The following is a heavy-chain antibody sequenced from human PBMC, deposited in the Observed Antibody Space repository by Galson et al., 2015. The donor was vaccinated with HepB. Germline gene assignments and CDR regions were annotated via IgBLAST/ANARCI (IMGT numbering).Heavy chain of an antibody. V-gene: IGHV3-30-3*01. D-gene: IGHD3-3*01. CDR1: GFTFSSYA. CDR2: ISYDGFNK. J-gene: IGHJ3*02. Sequence: SLRLSCAASGFTFSSYAMHWVRQAPGRGLEWVAVISYDGFNKYYADSVKGRFTISRDNSKNTLYLQMNSLRAEDTAVYYCARERITIFGVVMGAFDIWGQGTMVTVSS. CDR3: ARERITIFGVVMGAFDI.